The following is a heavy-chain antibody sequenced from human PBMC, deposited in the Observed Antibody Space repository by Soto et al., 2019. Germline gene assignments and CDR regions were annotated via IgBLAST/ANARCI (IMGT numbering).Heavy chain of an antibody. D-gene: IGHD3-10*01. CDR2: IKQDGSEK. CDR3: ARAGVLWFGESYSDY. CDR1: GFTFSSYW. Sequence: PGGSLRLSCAASGFTFSSYWMNWVRQAPGKGLEWVANIKQDGSEKYYVDSVKGRFTISRDNAKNSLYLQMNSLRVEDTAVYYCARAGVLWFGESYSDYWGQGALVTVSS. J-gene: IGHJ4*02. V-gene: IGHV3-7*04.